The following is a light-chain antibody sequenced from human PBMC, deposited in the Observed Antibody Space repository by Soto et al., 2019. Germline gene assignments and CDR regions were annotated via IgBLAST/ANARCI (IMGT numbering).Light chain of an antibody. CDR1: RDDIGAYDY. CDR3: SSYAGSSNV. J-gene: IGLJ1*01. Sequence: QSALTQPASDSGSPGQSITISCAGTRDDIGAYDYVSWYQQHPGKAPKLMIYEVNKRPSGVSDRFSGSKSGNTASLTVSGLQAEDEADYYCSSYAGSSNVFGTGTKVTVL. V-gene: IGLV2-8*01. CDR2: EVN.